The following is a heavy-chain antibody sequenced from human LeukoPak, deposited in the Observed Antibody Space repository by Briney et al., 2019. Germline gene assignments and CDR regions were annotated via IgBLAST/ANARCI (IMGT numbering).Heavy chain of an antibody. CDR1: GYSFTSYW. J-gene: IGHJ5*02. V-gene: IGHV5-51*01. D-gene: IGHD6-6*01. CDR2: IYPGDSDT. Sequence: GESLKISCKGSGYSFTSYWIGWVRQMPGKGLEWMGIIYPGDSDTRYSPSFQGQVTISADKSISTAYLQWSSLKASDTAMYYCARRGIAARLLRSQYNWFDPWGQGTLVTVSS. CDR3: ARRGIAARLLRSQYNWFDP.